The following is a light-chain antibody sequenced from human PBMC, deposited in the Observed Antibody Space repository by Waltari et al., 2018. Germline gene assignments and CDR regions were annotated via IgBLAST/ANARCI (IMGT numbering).Light chain of an antibody. J-gene: IGLJ3*02. CDR1: NIGSKS. CDR2: RDS. Sequence: SYVLSQPPSVSVAPGQTARVTCGGNNIGSKSVHWYQQKPGQAPVLVIYRDSGRPSGVPERFSGSKSGNTATLSISRVEAGDEADYYCQVWDNSSDHVVFGGGTTVTVL. CDR3: QVWDNSSDHVV. V-gene: IGLV3-21*02.